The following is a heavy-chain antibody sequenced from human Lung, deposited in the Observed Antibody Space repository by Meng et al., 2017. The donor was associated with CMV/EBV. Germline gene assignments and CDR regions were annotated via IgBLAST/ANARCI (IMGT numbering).Heavy chain of an antibody. J-gene: IGHJ4*02. Sequence: EVQLVEYGGGLIQPGGSLRLSCAASGLTVSTNYMSWVRPAPGKGLDWVSAIYVGGDTYYADSVKGRFTLSRDNSKNTLFLQMNSLRVEDTAVYYCTRRRLPQGELDCWGQGNLVTGSS. V-gene: IGHV3-53*01. D-gene: IGHD2-21*02. CDR2: IYVGGDT. CDR1: GLTVSTNY. CDR3: TRRRLPQGELDC.